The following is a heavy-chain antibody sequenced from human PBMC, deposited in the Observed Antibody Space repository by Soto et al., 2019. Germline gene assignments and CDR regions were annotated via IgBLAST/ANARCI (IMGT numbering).Heavy chain of an antibody. CDR2: ISYSGST. J-gene: IGHJ3*02. V-gene: IGHV4-31*03. CDR1: GGSFSGGGYY. CDR3: ARTSIFGVVLNAFDI. Sequence: SETLSLTCTVSGGSFSGGGYYWSWIRQHPGKGLEWMGYISYSGSTKYKPSLQSRITIPVETSKNQFSLRLTSVTAADTAIYFCARTSIFGVVLNAFDIWGQGTLVTVSS. D-gene: IGHD3-3*01.